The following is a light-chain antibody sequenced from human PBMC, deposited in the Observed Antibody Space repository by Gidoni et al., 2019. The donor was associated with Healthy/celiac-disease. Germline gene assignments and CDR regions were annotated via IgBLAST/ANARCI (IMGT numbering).Light chain of an antibody. CDR3: QQYGRT. CDR2: GAS. CDR1: KSVSSSY. V-gene: IGKV3-20*01. J-gene: IGKJ1*01. Sequence: EIVLTQSPGTLSLSPGERATLSCRASKSVSSSYLAWYQQKPGQAPRLLIYGASSRATGIPDRFSGSGSGTDFTLTISRLEPEDFAVYYCQQYGRTFXQXTKVEIK.